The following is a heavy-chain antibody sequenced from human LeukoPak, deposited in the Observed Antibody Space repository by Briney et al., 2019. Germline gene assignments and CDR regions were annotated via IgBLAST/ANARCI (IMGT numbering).Heavy chain of an antibody. CDR2: ISGSGGTT. Sequence: PGGSLRLSCAASGFTFSTYAMSWVCQAPGKGLEWVSGISGSGGTTYYADSVKGRFTIFRDNSNNMLYLQMNSLRAEDTAVYYCAKEYRGGWPFDYWGQGTLVTVSS. J-gene: IGHJ4*02. CDR1: GFTFSTYA. CDR3: AKEYRGGWPFDY. D-gene: IGHD6-19*01. V-gene: IGHV3-23*01.